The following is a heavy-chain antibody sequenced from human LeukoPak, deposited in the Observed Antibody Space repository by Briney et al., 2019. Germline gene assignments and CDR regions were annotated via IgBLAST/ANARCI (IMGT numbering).Heavy chain of an antibody. Sequence: SETLSLTCAVSGGSISSNKWWSWVRPPPGKGLEWIGEIYHSGTTNYNPSLKSRVTISGDTSKNQFSLKLSSVTAADTAVYYCARAGDFWSGYYTSYYYYYYMDVWGKGTTVTVSS. CDR3: ARAGDFWSGYYTSYYYYYYMDV. D-gene: IGHD3-3*01. J-gene: IGHJ6*03. CDR2: IYHSGTT. V-gene: IGHV4-4*02. CDR1: GGSISSNKW.